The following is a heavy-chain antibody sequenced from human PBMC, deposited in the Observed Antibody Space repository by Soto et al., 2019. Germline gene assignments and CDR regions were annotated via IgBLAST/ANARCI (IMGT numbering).Heavy chain of an antibody. V-gene: IGHV4-59*01. J-gene: IGHJ6*02. CDR2: IYYSGST. CDR3: ARDAGYYYGMDV. CDR1: GGSISSYY. Sequence: ASETLSLTRPVSGGSISSYYRSWIRQPPGKGLEWIGYIYYSGSTNYNPSLKSRVTISVDTSKNQFSLKLSSVTAADTAVYYCARDAGYYYGMDVWGQGTTVTVSS.